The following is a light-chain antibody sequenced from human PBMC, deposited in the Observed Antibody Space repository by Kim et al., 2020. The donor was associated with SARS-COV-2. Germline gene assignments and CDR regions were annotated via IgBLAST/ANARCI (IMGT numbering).Light chain of an antibody. J-gene: IGKJ4*01. CDR3: QQYGSPPQT. V-gene: IGKV3-20*01. Sequence: SPGERPTLSCRASQSVSSSYLAWYQEKAGQAPRLLIYGASSRATGIPDRFSGSGSGTDFTLTISRLEPEDFAVYYCQQYGSPPQTFGGGTKVEI. CDR1: QSVSSSY. CDR2: GAS.